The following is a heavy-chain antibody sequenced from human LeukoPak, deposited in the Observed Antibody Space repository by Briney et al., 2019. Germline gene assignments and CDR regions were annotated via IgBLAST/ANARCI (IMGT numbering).Heavy chain of an antibody. V-gene: IGHV3-15*01. Sequence: GGSLRLSCAASGFTFSNAWMSWVRQAPGKGLEWVGRIKSKTDGGTTDYAAPVKGRFTISRDDSKNTLYLQMNSLKTEDTAVYYCTTXLXWFXESDIPLVDYWGQGTLVTVSS. D-gene: IGHD3-10*01. J-gene: IGHJ4*02. CDR3: TTXLXWFXESDIPLVDY. CDR1: GFTFSNAW. CDR2: IKSKTDGGTT.